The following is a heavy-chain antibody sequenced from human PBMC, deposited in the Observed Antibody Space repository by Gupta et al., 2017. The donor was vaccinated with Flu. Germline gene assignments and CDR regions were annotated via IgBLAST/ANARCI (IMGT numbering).Heavy chain of an antibody. D-gene: IGHD1-14*01. Sequence: QITLKESGPALVEPTQTLTLTCMFSGFSLSSYGVGVGWIRQPPGKALEWLAFAYWDDDKRYRPSLKSRLTVIKDTSKNQVGLIMTNMEPVETATDYCAHRRVGPRNGKDGDFDYGGQGTRVTVYS. CDR2: AYWDDDK. V-gene: IGHV2-5*02. J-gene: IGHJ4*02. CDR3: AHRRVGPRNGKDGDFDY. CDR1: GFSLSSYGVG.